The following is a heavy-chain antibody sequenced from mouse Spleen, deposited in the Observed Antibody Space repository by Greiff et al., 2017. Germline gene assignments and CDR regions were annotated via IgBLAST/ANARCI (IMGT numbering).Heavy chain of an antibody. V-gene: IGHV7-3*01. CDR2: IRNKANGYTT. CDR3: ASLWYYAMDY. CDR1: GFTFTDYY. J-gene: IGHJ4*01. D-gene: IGHD1-1*02. Sequence: EVMLVESGGGLVQPGGSLSLSCAASGFTFTDYYMSWVRQPPGKALEWLGFIRNKANGYTTEYSASVKGRFTISRDNSQSILYLQMNALRAEDSATYYCASLWYYAMDYWGQGTSVTVSS.